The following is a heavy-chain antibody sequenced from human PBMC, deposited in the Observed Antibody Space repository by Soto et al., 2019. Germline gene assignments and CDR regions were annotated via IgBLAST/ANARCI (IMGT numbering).Heavy chain of an antibody. CDR3: ARSGGTSWGSYCDSWIGYCGY. CDR2: MNPNSANT. Sequence: QIQLVQSGAEVKKPGASVKVSCKASGYTFSSYDINWVRQAPGQGLEWMGWMNPNSANTGYAQKFQGRVTMTRNTSISTAYMELSSLTSEDTAVYYCARSGGTSWGSYCDSWIGYCGYWGQGTLVTVSS. D-gene: IGHD3-9*01. V-gene: IGHV1-8*01. J-gene: IGHJ4*02. CDR1: GYTFSSYD.